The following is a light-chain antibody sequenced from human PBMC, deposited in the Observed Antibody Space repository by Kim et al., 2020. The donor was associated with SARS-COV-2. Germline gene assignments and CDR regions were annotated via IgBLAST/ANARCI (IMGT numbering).Light chain of an antibody. CDR1: SRVSYY. J-gene: IGLJ2*01. CDR2: GKN. CDR3: NSRDSNTNVV. V-gene: IGLV3-19*01. Sequence: AMGQQVRSTCHGASRVSYYASWYQQKPGPAPLLVIYGKNNRPSGTPDRFSGSSSGNTASLTITGAQAEDEAGYYCNSRDSNTNVVFGGGTQLTVL.